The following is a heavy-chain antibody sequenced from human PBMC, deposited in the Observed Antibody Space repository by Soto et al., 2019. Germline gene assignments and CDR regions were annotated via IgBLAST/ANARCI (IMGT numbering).Heavy chain of an antibody. CDR2: INPSGGST. J-gene: IGHJ4*02. V-gene: IGHV1-46*01. CDR1: GYTFTSYY. Sequence: QVQLVQSGAEVKKPGASVKVSCKASGYTFTSYYMHWVRQAPGQGLEWMGIINPSGGSTSYAQKFQGRDTMTRDTSTSTVYMELSSLRSEDTAVYYCARDRGGYSGYDSGPVDYWGQGTLVTVSS. D-gene: IGHD5-12*01. CDR3: ARDRGGYSGYDSGPVDY.